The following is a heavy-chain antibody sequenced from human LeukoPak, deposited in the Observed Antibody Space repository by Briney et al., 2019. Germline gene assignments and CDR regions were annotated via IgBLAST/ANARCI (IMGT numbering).Heavy chain of an antibody. CDR3: ARGLSWAFDY. D-gene: IGHD3-16*01. CDR2: INQGGSEK. J-gene: IGHJ4*02. Sequence: PGGSLRLSCVVSEFTFSDHWMSWVRQAPGRGLEWVAHINQGGSEKYYADSVKGRFIISRDNAKDSVYLQMNSLRVEDTAVYYCARGLSWAFDYWDQGALVTVSS. CDR1: EFTFSDHW. V-gene: IGHV3-7*01.